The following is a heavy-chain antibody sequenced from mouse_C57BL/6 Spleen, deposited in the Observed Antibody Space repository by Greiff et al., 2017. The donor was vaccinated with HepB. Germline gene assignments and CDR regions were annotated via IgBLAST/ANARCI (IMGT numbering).Heavy chain of an antibody. J-gene: IGHJ3*01. D-gene: IGHD4-1*01. CDR1: GYAFSSSW. V-gene: IGHV1-82*01. CDR2: IYPGDGDT. CDR3: ARDELGSWFAY. Sequence: VHLVESGPELVKPGASVKISCKASGYAFSSSWMNWVKQRPGKGLEWIGRIYPGDGDTNYNGKFKGKATLTADKSSSTAYMQLSSLTSEDSAVYFCARDELGSWFAYWGQGTLVTVSA.